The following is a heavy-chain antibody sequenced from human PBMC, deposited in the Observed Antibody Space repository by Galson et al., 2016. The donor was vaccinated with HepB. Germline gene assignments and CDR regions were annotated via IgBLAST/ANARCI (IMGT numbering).Heavy chain of an antibody. CDR2: IDPNGGTT. D-gene: IGHD1-7*01. Sequence: SCKASGYTSINYWMHWVRQAPGQGLEWMGIIDPNGGTTIYAQKFQDRVTLTRDTSTNTVYMELSSLRSEDTAIYYCTRDHSIGTTSWWFDPWGQGTLVTVSS. J-gene: IGHJ5*02. CDR1: GYTSINYW. CDR3: TRDHSIGTTSWWFDP. V-gene: IGHV1-46*01.